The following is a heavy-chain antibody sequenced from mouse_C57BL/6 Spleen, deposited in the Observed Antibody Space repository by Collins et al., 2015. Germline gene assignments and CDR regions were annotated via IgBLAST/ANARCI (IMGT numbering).Heavy chain of an antibody. CDR3: ARGVYYYGSWAY. Sequence: QVQLQQPGAELVRPGSSAKLSCKASGYTFTSYWMHWVKQRPIQGLEWIGNIDPSDSETHYNQKFKDKATLTVDKSSSTAYMQLSSLTSEDSAVYYYARGVYYYGSWAYWGQGTLVTVSA. CDR1: GYTFTSYW. J-gene: IGHJ3*01. V-gene: IGHV1-52*01. D-gene: IGHD1-1*01. CDR2: IDPSDSET.